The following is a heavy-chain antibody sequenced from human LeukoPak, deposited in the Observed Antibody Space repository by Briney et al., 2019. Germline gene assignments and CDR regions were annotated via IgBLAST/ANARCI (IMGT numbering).Heavy chain of an antibody. CDR2: LSYDGSDK. J-gene: IGHJ3*02. V-gene: IGHV3-30*04. D-gene: IGHD6-13*01. CDR1: RFIFSSYA. CDR3: ARGGSSWDFAFDI. Sequence: GRSLRLSCAASRFIFSSYAMHWVRQAPGKGLEGVAVLSYDGSDKYYADSVKGRFTISRDNSRNTLYLQMNSLRTEDTAMYYCARGGSSWDFAFDIWGQGTMVTVSS.